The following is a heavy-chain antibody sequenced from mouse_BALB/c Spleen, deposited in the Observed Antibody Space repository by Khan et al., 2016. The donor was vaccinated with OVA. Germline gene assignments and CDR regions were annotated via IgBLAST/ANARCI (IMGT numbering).Heavy chain of an antibody. J-gene: IGHJ1*03. V-gene: IGHV1-19*01. D-gene: IGHD2-3*01. CDR3: ARRDGYYEHWYMEV. Sequence: VQLKQSGPELVKPGTSMKMSCKASGSSFTGYTLNWVKQSHGKNLEWIGLINPYNGDTSYNQKFKGKATLTVDKSSRPAYMELLSLTSEDSAVKYSARRDGYYEHWYMEVWGKGTTVNVSS. CDR1: GSSFTGYT. CDR2: INPYNGDT.